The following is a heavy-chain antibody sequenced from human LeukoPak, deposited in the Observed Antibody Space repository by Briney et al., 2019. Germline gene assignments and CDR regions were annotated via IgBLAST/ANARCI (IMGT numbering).Heavy chain of an antibody. J-gene: IGHJ3*02. CDR3: AKAQDYDILTGYSSVVAFDI. CDR2: ISWNSGSI. CDR1: GFTFDDYA. D-gene: IGHD3-9*01. V-gene: IGHV3-9*01. Sequence: SLRLSCAASGFTFDDYAMHWVRQAPGKGLEWVSGISWNSGSIGYADSVKGRFTISRDNAKNSLYLQMNSLRAEDTALYYCAKAQDYDILTGYSSVVAFDIWGQGTMVTVSS.